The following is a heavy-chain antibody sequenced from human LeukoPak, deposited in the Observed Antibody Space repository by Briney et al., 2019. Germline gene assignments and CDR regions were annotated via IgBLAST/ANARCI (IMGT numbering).Heavy chain of an antibody. D-gene: IGHD6-13*01. CDR1: GYTFTGYY. CDR2: INPNSGGT. Sequence: ASVKVSCKASGYTFTGYYMHWVRRAPGQGLEWMGWINPNSGGTNYAQKFQGRVTMTRDTSISTAYMELSRLRSDDTAVYYWARRDSDWEQLVGGYFDYWGQGTLVTVSS. CDR3: ARRDSDWEQLVGGYFDY. V-gene: IGHV1-2*02. J-gene: IGHJ4*02.